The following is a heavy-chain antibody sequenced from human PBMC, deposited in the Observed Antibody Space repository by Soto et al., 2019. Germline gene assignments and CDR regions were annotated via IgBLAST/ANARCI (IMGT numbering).Heavy chain of an antibody. Sequence: ESGGGLVQPGRSLRLSCAASGFTFDDYAMHWVRQAPGKGLEWVSGISWNSGSIGYADSVKGRFTISRDNAKNSLYLQMNSLRAEDTALYYCAKDRGNGEVEFGSVTMIVVAFDYWGQGPLVTVSS. D-gene: IGHD3-22*01. CDR2: ISWNSGSI. V-gene: IGHV3-9*01. CDR1: GFTFDDYA. CDR3: AKDRGNGEVEFGSVTMIVVAFDY. J-gene: IGHJ4*02.